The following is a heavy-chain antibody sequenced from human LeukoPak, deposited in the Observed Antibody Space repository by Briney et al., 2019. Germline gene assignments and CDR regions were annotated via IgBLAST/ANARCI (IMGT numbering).Heavy chain of an antibody. CDR3: AKDQLGYCSGGSCYIEF. CDR2: INPNSGGT. CDR1: GYTFTGYY. V-gene: IGHV1-2*04. J-gene: IGHJ4*02. Sequence: ASVKVSCKASGYTFTGYYMHWVRQAPGQGLEWMGWINPNSGGTNYAQKFQGWVTMTRDTSISTAYMELSRLRSDDTVVYYCAKDQLGYCSGGSCYIEFWGQGTLVTVSS. D-gene: IGHD2-15*01.